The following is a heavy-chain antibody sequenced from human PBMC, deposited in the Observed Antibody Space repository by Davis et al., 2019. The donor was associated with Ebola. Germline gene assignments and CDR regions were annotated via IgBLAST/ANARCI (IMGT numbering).Heavy chain of an antibody. V-gene: IGHV3-23*01. CDR1: GFIFSSYV. CDR3: AKDTSNVWFDV. Sequence: GGSLRLSCAASGFIFSSYVMSWVRQAPGKGLEWVSTLGLDADTYYADSVKGRFTISRDNSKNTLYLQMNSLRVEDTAIYYCAKDTSNVWFDVWGQGTMVTVSS. D-gene: IGHD6-19*01. J-gene: IGHJ3*01. CDR2: LGLDADT.